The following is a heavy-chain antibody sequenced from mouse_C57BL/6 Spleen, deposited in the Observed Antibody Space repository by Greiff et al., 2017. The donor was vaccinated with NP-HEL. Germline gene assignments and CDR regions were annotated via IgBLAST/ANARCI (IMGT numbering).Heavy chain of an antibody. CDR3: ARDWDTTVVADY. CDR1: GFTFSSYA. D-gene: IGHD1-1*01. J-gene: IGHJ2*01. Sequence: EVKLVESGGGLVKPGGSLKLSCAASGFTFSSYAMSWVRQTPEKRLEWVATISDGGSYTYYPDNVKGRFTISRDNAKNNLYLQMSHLKSEDTAMYYCARDWDTTVVADYWGQGTTLTVSS. CDR2: ISDGGSYT. V-gene: IGHV5-4*01.